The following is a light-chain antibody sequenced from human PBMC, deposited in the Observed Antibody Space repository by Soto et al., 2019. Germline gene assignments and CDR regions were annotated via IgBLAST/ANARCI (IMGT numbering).Light chain of an antibody. CDR1: SSNIGSNY. CDR2: RNN. V-gene: IGLV1-47*01. Sequence: QSVLTQSPSASGTPGQRVTISCSGSSSNIGSNYVYWYQQLPGTAPKLLIYRNNQRPSGVPDRFSGSKSGTSASLAISGLRSEDEADYYCAAWDDSLKVFGTGTKLTVL. J-gene: IGLJ1*01. CDR3: AAWDDSLKV.